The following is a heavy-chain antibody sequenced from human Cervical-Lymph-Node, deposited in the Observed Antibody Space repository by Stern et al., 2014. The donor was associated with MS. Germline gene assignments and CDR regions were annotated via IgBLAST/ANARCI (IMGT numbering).Heavy chain of an antibody. D-gene: IGHD3-16*01. V-gene: IGHV4-39*01. J-gene: IGHJ4*02. CDR1: VGAIGSHSYY. Sequence: QVQLQESGPGLVKPSETLSLTCTVSVGAIGSHSYYWGWVRQPPGKGLEWIGSIYNSGDTFYDPSLKSRITISVEASTNQFYLQLSSVTAADTALYFCFMSSNDYITPHYYLDYWGQGILVTVSS. CDR3: FMSSNDYITPHYYLDY. CDR2: IYNSGDT.